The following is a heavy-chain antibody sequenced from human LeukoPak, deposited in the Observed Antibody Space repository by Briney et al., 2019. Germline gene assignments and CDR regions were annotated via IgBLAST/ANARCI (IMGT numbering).Heavy chain of an antibody. CDR1: GYTFTGYY. CDR3: PKGSGGYSYGEYYFDY. D-gene: IGHD5-18*01. CDR2: INPNSGGT. Sequence: GASVKVSCKASGYTFTGYYMHWVRQAPGQGLEWMGWINPNSGGTNYAQKFQGRVTMTRDTSISTAYMELSRLRSDDTAVYYCPKGSGGYSYGEYYFDYWGQGTLVTVSS. V-gene: IGHV1-2*02. J-gene: IGHJ4*02.